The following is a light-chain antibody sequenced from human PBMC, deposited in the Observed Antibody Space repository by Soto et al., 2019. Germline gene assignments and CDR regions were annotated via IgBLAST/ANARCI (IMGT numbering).Light chain of an antibody. J-gene: IGLJ1*01. Sequence: QSVLTQPPSVSAAPGQKVTISCSGSSSNIGNNFVSWFQQLPRTAPKLLIYDNNKRPSGIPDRFSGSKSATSATLGITGLQTGDEADYYCGSWDSSLSAYVFGTGTKVTVL. V-gene: IGLV1-51*01. CDR3: GSWDSSLSAYV. CDR2: DNN. CDR1: SSNIGNNF.